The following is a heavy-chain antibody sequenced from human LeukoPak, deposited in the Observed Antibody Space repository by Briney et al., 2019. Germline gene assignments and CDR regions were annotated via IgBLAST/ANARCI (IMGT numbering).Heavy chain of an antibody. J-gene: IGHJ4*02. CDR2: ISSSSSYI. D-gene: IGHD3-22*01. CDR1: GFTFSSYS. V-gene: IGHV3-21*04. CDR3: AKTNSYDSSGYDFDY. Sequence: PGGSLRLSCAASGFTFSSYSMNWVRQAPGKGLEWVSSISSSSSYIYYADSVKGRFTISRDNAKNTLYLQMNSLRAEDTAVYYCAKTNSYDSSGYDFDYWGQGTLVTVSS.